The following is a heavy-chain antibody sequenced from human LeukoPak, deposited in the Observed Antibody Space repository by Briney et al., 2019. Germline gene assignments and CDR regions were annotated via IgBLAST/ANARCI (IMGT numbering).Heavy chain of an antibody. D-gene: IGHD3-3*01. CDR3: AKSRGDFWSGYFHFMDA. Sequence: GVLRLSCAASGFTFNNYAMNWVRQAPGKGLEWGSVISGSGDFPFYADSVKGRFTISRDQSKDTVELEMNSLRAEDTAVYYCAKSRGDFWSGYFHFMDAWGQGTTVIVSS. CDR2: ISGSGDFP. V-gene: IGHV3-23*01. CDR1: GFTFNNYA. J-gene: IGHJ6*02.